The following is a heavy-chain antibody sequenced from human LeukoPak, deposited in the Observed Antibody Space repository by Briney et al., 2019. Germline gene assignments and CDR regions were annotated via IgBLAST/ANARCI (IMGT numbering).Heavy chain of an antibody. CDR2: ITSSSTYT. Sequence: GGSLRLSCAASGFTFSGYSMTWVRQAPGKGLEWVSSITSSSTYTYYADSVKGRFTISRDNSKNTLYLQMNSLRAEDTAFYYCAREATYDVSDNWGQGPLVTVSS. CDR3: AREATYDVSDN. CDR1: GFTFSGYS. D-gene: IGHD3-16*01. V-gene: IGHV3-21*01. J-gene: IGHJ4*02.